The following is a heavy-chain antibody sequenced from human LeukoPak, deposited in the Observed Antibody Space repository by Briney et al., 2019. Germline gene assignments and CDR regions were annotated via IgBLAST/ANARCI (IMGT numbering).Heavy chain of an antibody. CDR3: AKGDSSGRRFFDY. CDR2: INPNTGGA. CDR1: DYIFTNYY. V-gene: IGHV1-2*06. Sequence: ASVKVSCKASDYIFTNYYVHWARQAPGQGLEWMGRINPNTGGANYAQKFQGRVTVTSDTSVNTSYMELNSLESDDTAVYYCAKGDSSGRRFFDYWGQGTVVTVSS. D-gene: IGHD6-19*01. J-gene: IGHJ4*02.